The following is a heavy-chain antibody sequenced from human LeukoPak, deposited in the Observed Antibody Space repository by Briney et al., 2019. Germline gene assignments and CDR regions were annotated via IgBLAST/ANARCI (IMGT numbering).Heavy chain of an antibody. V-gene: IGHV4-4*02. J-gene: IGHJ3*02. D-gene: IGHD3-3*01. CDR2: INHSGST. Sequence: GSLRLSCAASGFIFSSSWMSWVRQPPGKGLEWIGEINHSGSTNYNPSLKSRVTISVDTSKNQFSLKLSSVTAADTAVYYCARRPRITTFGVVISPNFAFDIWGKGTMVTVSS. CDR3: ARRPRITTFGVVISPNFAFDI. CDR1: GFIFSSSW.